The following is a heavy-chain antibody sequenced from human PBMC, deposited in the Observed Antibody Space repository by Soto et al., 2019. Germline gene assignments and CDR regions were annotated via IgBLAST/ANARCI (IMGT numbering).Heavy chain of an antibody. V-gene: IGHV3-7*01. CDR3: ARAYYYDSSGYYSDAFDI. Sequence: GGSLRLSCAASGFTFSSYWMSWVHQAPGKGLEWVANIKQDGSEKYYVDSVKGRFTISRDNAKNSLYLQMNSLRAEDTAVYYCARAYYYDSSGYYSDAFDIWGQGTMVTVSS. J-gene: IGHJ3*02. CDR1: GFTFSSYW. D-gene: IGHD3-22*01. CDR2: IKQDGSEK.